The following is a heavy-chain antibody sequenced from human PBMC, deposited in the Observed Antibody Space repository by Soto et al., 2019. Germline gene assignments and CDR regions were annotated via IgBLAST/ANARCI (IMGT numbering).Heavy chain of an antibody. CDR1: GFTFSSYG. J-gene: IGHJ3*02. CDR2: ISYDGSNK. CDR3: AKVLRGGTVALDNAFDI. D-gene: IGHD4-17*01. V-gene: IGHV3-30*18. Sequence: LRLSCAASGFTFSSYGMHWVRQAPGKGLEWVAVISYDGSNKYYADSVKGRFTISRDNSKNTLYLQMNSLRAEDTAVYYCAKVLRGGTVALDNAFDIWGQGTMVTVSS.